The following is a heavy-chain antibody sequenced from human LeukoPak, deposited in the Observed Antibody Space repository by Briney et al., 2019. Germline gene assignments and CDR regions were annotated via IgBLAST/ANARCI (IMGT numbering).Heavy chain of an antibody. CDR3: AREGIPGYCSGGSCSQYNWFDP. D-gene: IGHD2-15*01. CDR2: IIPIFGTA. Sequence: ASVKVSCKASGGTFSSYAISWVRQAPGQGLEWMGGIIPIFGTANYAQKFQGRVTITADKSTSTAYMELSSLRSEDTAVYYCAREGIPGYCSGGSCSQYNWFDPWGQGALVTVSS. V-gene: IGHV1-69*06. CDR1: GGTFSSYA. J-gene: IGHJ5*02.